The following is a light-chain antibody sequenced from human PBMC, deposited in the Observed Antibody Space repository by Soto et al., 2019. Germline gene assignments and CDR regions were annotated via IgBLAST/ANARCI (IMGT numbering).Light chain of an antibody. J-gene: IGKJ1*01. CDR2: DAS. CDR1: QSVSSNY. Sequence: ESVLTQSPGTLSLSPGDRATLSCRASQSVSSNYLAWYQQKPGQAPRLLIYDASSRATGIPDRFSGSGSGTDFTLIISRLEPEDFAVYYCQQYGRSPWTFGQGTKLEVK. V-gene: IGKV3-20*01. CDR3: QQYGRSPWT.